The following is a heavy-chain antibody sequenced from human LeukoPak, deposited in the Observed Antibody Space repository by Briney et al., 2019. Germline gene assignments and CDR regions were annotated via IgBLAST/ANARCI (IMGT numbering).Heavy chain of an antibody. CDR2: ISKDGSDK. CDR1: GFTFSSYP. J-gene: IGHJ4*02. D-gene: IGHD1-14*01. Sequence: PGGSLRLSCVASGFTFSSYPMHWVRQAPDKGLEWVAVISKDGSDKYYADSVKGRFTISRDNSKNTLYVQMNNLRPEDTAVYYCARVISPEPDTYTIDYWGQGTLVTVSS. CDR3: ARVISPEPDTYTIDY. V-gene: IGHV3-30-3*01.